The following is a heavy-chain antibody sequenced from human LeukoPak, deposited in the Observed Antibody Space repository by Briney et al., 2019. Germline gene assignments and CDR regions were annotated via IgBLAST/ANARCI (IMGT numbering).Heavy chain of an antibody. CDR2: INHSGST. J-gene: IGHJ4*02. D-gene: IGHD3-10*01. CDR3: ALSPYYGSGSYYY. Sequence: PSETLSLTCAVYGGSSSGYYWSWIRQPPGKGLEWIGEINHSGSTNYNPSLKSRVTISVDTSKNQFSLKLSSVTAADTAVYYCALSPYYGSGSYYYWGQGTLVTVSS. V-gene: IGHV4-34*01. CDR1: GGSSSGYY.